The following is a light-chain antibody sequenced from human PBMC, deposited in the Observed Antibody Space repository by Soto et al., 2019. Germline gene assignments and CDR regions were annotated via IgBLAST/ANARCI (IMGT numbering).Light chain of an antibody. CDR2: GNS. J-gene: IGLJ1*01. Sequence: QSVLTQPPSVSGAPGQRVTISCTGSSSNIGAGYDVHWYQQLPGTAPKLLIYGNSNRPSGVPDRFSGSKSGTSASLAITGLQAEDDADYYCQSYDCSLSAFYVFGTGTKVTVL. CDR3: QSYDCSLSAFYV. CDR1: SSNIGAGYD. V-gene: IGLV1-40*01.